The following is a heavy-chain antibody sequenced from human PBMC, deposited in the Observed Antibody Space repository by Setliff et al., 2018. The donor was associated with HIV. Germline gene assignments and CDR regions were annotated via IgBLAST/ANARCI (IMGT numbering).Heavy chain of an antibody. V-gene: IGHV3-74*03. CDR2: ISSDGSNT. CDR3: ATDRFFVANY. Sequence: PGGSLRLSCAATGSIFSISYMHWVRQAPGRGLEWVSLISSDGSNTTYADSVKGRFTVSRDNARNTLYLQMNSLRPDDTAVYYCATDRFFVANYWGPGTLVTVSS. D-gene: IGHD2-8*01. J-gene: IGHJ4*02. CDR1: GSIFSISY.